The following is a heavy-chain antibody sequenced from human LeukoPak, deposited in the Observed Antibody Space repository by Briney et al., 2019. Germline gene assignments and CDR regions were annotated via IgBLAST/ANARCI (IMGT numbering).Heavy chain of an antibody. Sequence: ASVKVSCKASGYTFTGYYMHWVRQAPGQGLEWMGWINPNSGGTNYAQKSQGRVTMTRDTSISTAYMELSRLRSDDTAVYYCARARFTIFGVVDPWGQGTLVTVSP. V-gene: IGHV1-2*02. CDR3: ARARFTIFGVVDP. CDR2: INPNSGGT. D-gene: IGHD3-3*01. J-gene: IGHJ5*02. CDR1: GYTFTGYY.